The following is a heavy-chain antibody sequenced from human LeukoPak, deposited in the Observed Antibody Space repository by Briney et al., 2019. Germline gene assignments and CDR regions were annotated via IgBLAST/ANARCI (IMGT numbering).Heavy chain of an antibody. Sequence: GSSVKVSCKASGGTFSSYAISWVRQVPGQGLEYLGGGIPNFRRTQYSQKFEGRVTITTDETIASMELRSLTSEDTAVYYCARTGRYSNYDFSYHMDVWGKGTTVIVS. D-gene: IGHD4-11*01. CDR3: ARTGRYSNYDFSYHMDV. V-gene: IGHV1-69*05. J-gene: IGHJ6*03. CDR2: GIPNFRRT. CDR1: GGTFSSYA.